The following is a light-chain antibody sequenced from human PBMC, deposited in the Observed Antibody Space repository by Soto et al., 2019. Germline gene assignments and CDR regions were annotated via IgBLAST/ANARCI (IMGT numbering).Light chain of an antibody. J-gene: IGKJ1*01. V-gene: IGKV3-20*01. Sequence: EIVLTQSPGTLSLSPGERATLSCRASQSVSSNYLTWYQQKPGQAPRLLIYGASNRATGIPDRFSGSGSGTDFTLTISRLEPEDFAVYYCQQYDNLPPWTFGQGTKVDIK. CDR2: GAS. CDR1: QSVSSNY. CDR3: QQYDNLPPWT.